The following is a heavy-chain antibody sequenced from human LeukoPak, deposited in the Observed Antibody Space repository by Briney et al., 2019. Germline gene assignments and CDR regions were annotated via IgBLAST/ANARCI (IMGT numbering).Heavy chain of an antibody. Sequence: GASVKVSCKASGYTFTSYYIVWVRQAPGQGLKWMGRIDPSGGSTSYAQKFQGRVTMTRGTSTSTVYMELSSLISEDTAVYYCARNSGSGFDYWGQGTLVTVSS. CDR2: IDPSGGST. J-gene: IGHJ4*02. D-gene: IGHD2-15*01. CDR1: GYTFTSYY. V-gene: IGHV1-46*01. CDR3: ARNSGSGFDY.